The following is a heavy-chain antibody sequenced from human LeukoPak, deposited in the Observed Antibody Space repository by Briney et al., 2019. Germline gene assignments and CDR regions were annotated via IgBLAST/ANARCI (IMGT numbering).Heavy chain of an antibody. CDR2: IWDDGTNK. J-gene: IGHJ3*01. CDR3: SRAEVPGAIKSGALDV. CDR1: GFTFSTYG. D-gene: IGHD2-2*01. V-gene: IGHV3-33*01. Sequence: PGGSLRLSCAASGFTFSTYGMQWVGQAPGKGLAWVAVIWDDGTNKYYADSVKGRFTISRDNSRNTLYLQMNSLRAEDTAVYFCSRAEVPGAIKSGALDVGGRGTMVSVSS.